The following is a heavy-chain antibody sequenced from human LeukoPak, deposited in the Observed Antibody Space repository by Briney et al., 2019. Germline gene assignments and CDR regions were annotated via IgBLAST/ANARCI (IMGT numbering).Heavy chain of an antibody. CDR2: ISGSGGST. J-gene: IGHJ4*02. CDR3: AKDLSFRIAAAGPS. CDR1: GFTFSSYA. Sequence: GGSLRLSCAASGFTFSSYAMSWVRQAPGKGLEWVSAISGSGGSTYYADSVRGRFTISRDNSKNTLYLQMNSLRAEDTAVYYCAKDLSFRIAAAGPSWGQGTLVTVSS. V-gene: IGHV3-23*01. D-gene: IGHD6-13*01.